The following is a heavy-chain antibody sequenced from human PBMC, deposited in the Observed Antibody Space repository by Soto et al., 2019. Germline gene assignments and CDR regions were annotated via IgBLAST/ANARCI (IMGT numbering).Heavy chain of an antibody. V-gene: IGHV4-59*01. Sequence: PSKTLSLTCTVSGGSISSYYCSWIRQPPGKGLEWIGYIYYSGSTNYNPSLKSRVTISVDTSKIQFSLKLSSVTAADTAVYYCARFSVYSSGENWFDPWGQETLVTVSS. D-gene: IGHD6-25*01. CDR1: GGSISSYY. J-gene: IGHJ5*02. CDR2: IYYSGST. CDR3: ARFSVYSSGENWFDP.